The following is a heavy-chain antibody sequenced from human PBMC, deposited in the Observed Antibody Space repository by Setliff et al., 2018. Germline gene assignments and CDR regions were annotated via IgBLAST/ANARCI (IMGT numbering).Heavy chain of an antibody. J-gene: IGHJ6*03. CDR3: ARSHYYASGNSHYYYMDV. CDR1: GGSISSDY. Sequence: SETLSLTCNVSGGSISSDYWAWIRQPPGKALEWIGYFYHSASSNYNPSLKGRVTMSADTSKKQLYLSLTSVSVADTAMYYCARSHYYASGNSHYYYMDVWGKGIAVTVSS. CDR2: FYHSASS. V-gene: IGHV4-59*08. D-gene: IGHD3-10*01.